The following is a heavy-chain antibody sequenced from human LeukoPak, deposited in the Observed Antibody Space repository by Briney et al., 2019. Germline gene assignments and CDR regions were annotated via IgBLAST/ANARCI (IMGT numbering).Heavy chain of an antibody. Sequence: PGGSLRLSCAASGFTFSSYGMHWVRQAPGKGLEWVAFIRYDGSNKYYADSVKGRFTISRDNAKNSLYLQMNSLRAEDTAVYYCARSPPVGRKWADAFDIWGQGTMVTVSS. CDR3: ARSPPVGRKWADAFDI. J-gene: IGHJ3*02. CDR1: GFTFSSYG. V-gene: IGHV3-30*02. D-gene: IGHD1-26*01. CDR2: IRYDGSNK.